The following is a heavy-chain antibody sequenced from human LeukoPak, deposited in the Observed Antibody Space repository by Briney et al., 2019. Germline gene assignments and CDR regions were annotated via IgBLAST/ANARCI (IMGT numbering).Heavy chain of an antibody. CDR3: AHGRKEMAIKIEGAYYFDY. Sequence: SGPTLVNPTQHLKLTCTFSGFSLDTSGVAVGWVRQSPEKALEWLAIVYWDDDKRYSPSLKTRLTITKDTSKNQVVLTMTNMDPVDTATYYCAHGRKEMAIKIEGAYYFDYWGQGALVTVSS. V-gene: IGHV2-5*02. CDR2: VYWDDDK. J-gene: IGHJ4*02. CDR1: GFSLDTSGVA. D-gene: IGHD5-24*01.